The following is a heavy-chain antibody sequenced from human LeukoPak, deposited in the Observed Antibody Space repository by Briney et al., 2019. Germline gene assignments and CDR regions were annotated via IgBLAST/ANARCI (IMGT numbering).Heavy chain of an antibody. J-gene: IGHJ5*02. D-gene: IGHD5-18*01. CDR1: GYTFTGYY. Sequence: ASAKVSCKASGYTFTGYYMHWVRQAPGQGLEWMGWINPNSGGTNYAQKFQGRVTMTRDTSISTAYMELSRLRSDDTAVYYCARGGAQLWLRSLEYNWFDPWGQGTLVTVSS. CDR3: ARGGAQLWLRSLEYNWFDP. CDR2: INPNSGGT. V-gene: IGHV1-2*02.